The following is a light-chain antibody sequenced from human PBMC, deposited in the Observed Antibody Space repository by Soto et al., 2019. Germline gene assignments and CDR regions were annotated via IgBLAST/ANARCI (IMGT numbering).Light chain of an antibody. J-gene: IGKJ1*01. CDR3: QQYTNWPPWT. V-gene: IGKV3-15*01. Sequence: EIVMTQSPATLSMSPGERATLSCRASQSVSSNFAWYQQKPGQPPRLLIYGASARATGIPARFSGSGSGTEFTLPISSLQSEDFAVYYCQQYTNWPPWTFGQGTRVEIK. CDR1: QSVSSN. CDR2: GAS.